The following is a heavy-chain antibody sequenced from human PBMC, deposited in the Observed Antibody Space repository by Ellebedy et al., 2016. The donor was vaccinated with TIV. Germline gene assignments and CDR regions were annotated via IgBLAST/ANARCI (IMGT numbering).Heavy chain of an antibody. CDR1: GFIFSSYS. CDR2: TSGTGVST. V-gene: IGHV3-23*01. J-gene: IGHJ6*02. Sequence: PGGSLRLSCEASGFIFSSYSMGWVRQAPGTGLEWVSVTSGTGVSTEYAVSVKGRFTISRDNAKNTLYLQMNSLKVEDTAVYYCAKTEGRDGFGRYFYGMFVWGRGTTVTVAS. CDR3: AKTEGRDGFGRYFYGMFV. D-gene: IGHD5-24*01.